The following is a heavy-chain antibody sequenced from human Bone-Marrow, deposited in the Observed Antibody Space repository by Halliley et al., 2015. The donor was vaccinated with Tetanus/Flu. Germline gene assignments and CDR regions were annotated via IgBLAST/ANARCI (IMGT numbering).Heavy chain of an antibody. Sequence: EWMGWIPTYNGNPRYAQKFEGRVSMPRDTYTPTACRELRNLRSDDTAVYYCARGGGEYGGSDYWGQGTLVTVSS. V-gene: IGHV1-18*01. CDR2: IPTYNGNP. J-gene: IGHJ4*02. CDR3: ARGGGEYGGSDY. D-gene: IGHD5-12*01.